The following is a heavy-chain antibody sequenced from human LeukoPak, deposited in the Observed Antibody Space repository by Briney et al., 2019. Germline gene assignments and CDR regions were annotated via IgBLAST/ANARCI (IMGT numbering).Heavy chain of an antibody. CDR3: ARGDYGFYFDY. CDR1: GGSISSGSYY. V-gene: IGHV4-61*02. Sequence: SQTLSLTCTVSGGSISSGSYYWSWIRQPAGKGLEWIGRIYTSGSTNYNPSLKSRVTISVDTSKNQFSLKLSSVTAADTAVYYCARGDYGFYFDYWGQGTLVTVSS. J-gene: IGHJ4*02. CDR2: IYTSGST. D-gene: IGHD3-16*01.